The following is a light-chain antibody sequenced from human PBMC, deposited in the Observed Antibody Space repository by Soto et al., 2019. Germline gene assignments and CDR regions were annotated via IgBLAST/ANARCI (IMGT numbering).Light chain of an antibody. J-gene: IGKJ2*03. CDR2: WAS. CDR1: QTILYSANNLNC. V-gene: IGKV4-1*01. Sequence: DIVMTQSPDSVAVSLGERATVNCKSSQTILYSANNLNCLTWYQQKPGQPPKLLFYWASVREPGVPDRFSASGSGTDFTLTISSLQAEDVAVYYCQQYYTIPYSFDQGTRLEIK. CDR3: QQYYTIPYS.